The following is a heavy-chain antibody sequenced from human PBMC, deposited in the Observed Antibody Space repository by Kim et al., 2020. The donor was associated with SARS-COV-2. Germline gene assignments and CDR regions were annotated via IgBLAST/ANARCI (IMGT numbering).Heavy chain of an antibody. CDR2: IIPIFGTA. CDR1: GGTFSSYA. V-gene: IGHV1-69*13. Sequence: SVKVSCKASGGTFSSYAISWVRQAPGQGLEWMGGIIPIFGTANYAQKFQGRVTITADESTSTAYMELSSLRSEDTAVYYCARGGYCSSTSCYGGDYWGQGTLVTVSS. J-gene: IGHJ4*02. D-gene: IGHD2-2*01. CDR3: ARGGYCSSTSCYGGDY.